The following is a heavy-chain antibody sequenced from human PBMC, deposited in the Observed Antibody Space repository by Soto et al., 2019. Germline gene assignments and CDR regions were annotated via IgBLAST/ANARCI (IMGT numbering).Heavy chain of an antibody. CDR1: GGSISGYS. CDR2: IYHSGST. J-gene: IGHJ3*02. D-gene: IGHD3-22*01. V-gene: IGHV4-59*12. CDR3: ARAEGYYDSSGYSIGAAFDI. Sequence: SETLSLTCSVSGGSISGYSWSWIRQPPGKGLEWIGYIYHSGSTYYNPSLKSRVTISVDTSKNQFSLKLSSVTAADTAVYYCARAEGYYDSSGYSIGAAFDIWGQGTMVTVSS.